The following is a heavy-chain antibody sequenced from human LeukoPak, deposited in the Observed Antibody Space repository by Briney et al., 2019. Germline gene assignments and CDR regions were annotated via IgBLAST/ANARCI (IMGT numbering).Heavy chain of an antibody. J-gene: IGHJ5*02. CDR1: GYTFTSYG. D-gene: IGHD2-21*02. CDR2: ISAYNGNT. Sequence: ASVKVSCKASGYTFTSYGISWVRQAPGQGLEWMGWISAYNGNTNYAQKLQGRVTMTTDTSTSTAYMELRSLRSDDTAVYYCARTAIGENWFDPWGQGALVTVSS. V-gene: IGHV1-18*01. CDR3: ARTAIGENWFDP.